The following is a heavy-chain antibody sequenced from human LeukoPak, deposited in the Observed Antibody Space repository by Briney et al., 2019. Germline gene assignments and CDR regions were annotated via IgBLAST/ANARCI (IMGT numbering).Heavy chain of an antibody. CDR3: ARVGYTRGPLPYGMDV. CDR1: GGPFHTYA. J-gene: IGHJ6*02. V-gene: IGHV1-69*04. D-gene: IGHD3-16*02. CDR2: VVPASEIS. Sequence: GSSVKVSCKASGGPFHTYAIIWVRLVPGQGLEWMGRVVPASEISTYAQKFLGRVTITADYSASTVYMELSGLRSDDTATYYCARVGYTRGPLPYGMDVWGQGTTVTV.